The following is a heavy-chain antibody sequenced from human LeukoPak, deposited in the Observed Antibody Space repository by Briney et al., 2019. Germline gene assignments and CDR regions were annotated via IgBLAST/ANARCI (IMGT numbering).Heavy chain of an antibody. V-gene: IGHV3-23*01. CDR2: ISGSGGST. CDR1: GFTFSSYA. J-gene: IGHJ4*02. CDR3: ANQFSQYSSSWYESYYFDY. Sequence: PGGSLRLSSAASGFTFSSYAMSWVRQAPGKGLEWVSAISGSGGSTYYADSVKGRFTISRDNSKNTLYLQMNSLRAEDTAVYYCANQFSQYSSSWYESYYFDYWGQGTLVTVSS. D-gene: IGHD6-13*01.